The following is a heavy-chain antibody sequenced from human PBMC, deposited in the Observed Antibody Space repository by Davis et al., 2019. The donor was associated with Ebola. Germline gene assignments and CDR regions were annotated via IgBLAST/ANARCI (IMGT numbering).Heavy chain of an antibody. Sequence: GGSLRLSCAASGFTFSSYEMNWVRQAPGKGLEWVSYISSSGSTIYYADSVKGRFTISRDNAKNSLYLQMNSLRAEDTAVYYCARGREVWVQGVSHFDYWGQGTLVTVSS. CDR3: ARGREVWVQGVSHFDY. J-gene: IGHJ4*02. D-gene: IGHD3-10*01. CDR2: ISSSGSTI. V-gene: IGHV3-48*03. CDR1: GFTFSSYE.